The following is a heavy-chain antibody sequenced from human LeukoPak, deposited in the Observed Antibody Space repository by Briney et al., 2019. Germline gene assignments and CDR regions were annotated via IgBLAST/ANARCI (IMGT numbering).Heavy chain of an antibody. V-gene: IGHV3-48*03. Sequence: GGSLRLSCAASGFTFSSYEMNWVRQAPGKGLEWVSYISSSGSTIYYADSMKGRFTISRDNAKNSLYLQMNSLRAEDTAVYYCARDWLGYCSSTSCPESSAFDIWGQGTMVTVSS. J-gene: IGHJ3*02. CDR2: ISSSGSTI. D-gene: IGHD2-2*01. CDR3: ARDWLGYCSSTSCPESSAFDI. CDR1: GFTFSSYE.